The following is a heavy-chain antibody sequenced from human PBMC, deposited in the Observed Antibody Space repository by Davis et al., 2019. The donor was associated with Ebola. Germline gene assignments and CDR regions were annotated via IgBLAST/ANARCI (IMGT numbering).Heavy chain of an antibody. Sequence: SGPTLVKPTQTLTLTCTFSGFSLSTSGVGVGWIRQPPGKALEWLALIYWDDDKRYSPSLNSRLTITKDTSKNQVVLTMTNMDPVDTATYYCAHARGLPEYSSSSYPFAYWGQGTLVTVSS. J-gene: IGHJ4*02. CDR2: IYWDDDK. D-gene: IGHD6-6*01. V-gene: IGHV2-5*02. CDR3: AHARGLPEYSSSSYPFAY. CDR1: GFSLSTSGVG.